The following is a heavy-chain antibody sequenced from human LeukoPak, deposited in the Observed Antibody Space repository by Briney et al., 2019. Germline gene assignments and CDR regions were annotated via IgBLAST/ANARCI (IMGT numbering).Heavy chain of an antibody. V-gene: IGHV4-59*01. CDR1: GGSISSYY. J-gene: IGHJ4*02. Sequence: PSETLSLTCTVSGGSISSYYWSWIRQPPGKGLEWIGYIYYSGSTNYNPSLKSRVTISVDTSKNQFSLKLSSVTAADTAVYYCARGENYGDYEVAMAGVDWGQGTLVTVSS. CDR2: IYYSGST. D-gene: IGHD4-17*01. CDR3: ARGENYGDYEVAMAGVD.